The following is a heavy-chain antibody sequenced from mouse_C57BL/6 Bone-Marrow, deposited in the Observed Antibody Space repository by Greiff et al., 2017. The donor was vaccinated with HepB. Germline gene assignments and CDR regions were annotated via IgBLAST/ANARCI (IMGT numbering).Heavy chain of an antibody. J-gene: IGHJ2*01. CDR3: ASLYSNYGYFDY. D-gene: IGHD2-5*01. V-gene: IGHV1-55*01. CDR2: IYPGSGST. Sequence: QVQLQQPGAELVKPGASVKMSCKASGYTFTSYWITWVKQRPGQGLEWIGVIYPGSGSTNYNEKFKSKATLTVDTSSSTAYMQLSSLTSEDSAVYYCASLYSNYGYFDYWGQGTTLTVSS. CDR1: GYTFTSYW.